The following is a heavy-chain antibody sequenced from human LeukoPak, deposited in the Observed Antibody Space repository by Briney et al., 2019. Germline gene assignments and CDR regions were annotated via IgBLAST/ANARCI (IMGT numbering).Heavy chain of an antibody. V-gene: IGHV4-34*01. D-gene: IGHD3-10*01. CDR1: GGSFSGYY. CDR3: ARARLLWFGELGMDV. Sequence: SETLSLTCAVYGGSFSGYYWSWIRQPPGKGLEWIWEINHSGSTNYNPSLKSRVTISVDTSKNQFSLKLSSVTAADTAVYYCARARLLWFGELGMDVWGKGTTVTVSS. CDR2: INHSGST. J-gene: IGHJ6*04.